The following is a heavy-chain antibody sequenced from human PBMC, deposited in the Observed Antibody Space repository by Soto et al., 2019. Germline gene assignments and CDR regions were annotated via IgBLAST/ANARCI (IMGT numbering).Heavy chain of an antibody. V-gene: IGHV6-1*01. J-gene: IGHJ4*02. D-gene: IGHD3-10*01. Sequence: SQTLSLTCAISGDSVSSNSAAWNWIRQSLSRGLEWLGRTYYRSKVYNDYAVSVKSRITINPDTSKNQFSLKLSSVTAADTAVYYCARDHAGSGTINFDYWGQGTPVTVSS. CDR3: ARDHAGSGTINFDY. CDR2: TYYRSKVYN. CDR1: GDSVSSNSAA.